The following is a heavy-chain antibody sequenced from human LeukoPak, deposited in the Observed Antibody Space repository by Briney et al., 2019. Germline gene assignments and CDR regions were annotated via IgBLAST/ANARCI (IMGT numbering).Heavy chain of an antibody. Sequence: PGGSLRLSCAASGFTVSSNYMSWVRQAPGKGLEWVSVIYSGGSTYYADSVKGRFTISRDNSKNTLYLQMNSLRAEDTAVYYCAREERVSGSGPALRAFDIWGQGTMVTVSS. V-gene: IGHV3-53*01. CDR3: AREERVSGSGPALRAFDI. J-gene: IGHJ3*02. CDR2: IYSGGST. D-gene: IGHD2-15*01. CDR1: GFTVSSNY.